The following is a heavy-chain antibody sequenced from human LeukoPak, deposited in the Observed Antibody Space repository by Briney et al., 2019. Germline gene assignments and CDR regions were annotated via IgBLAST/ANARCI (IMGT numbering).Heavy chain of an antibody. Sequence: ASVKVSCKASGYTFTSYGISWVRQAPGQGLEWMGWISAYNGNTNYAQKLQGRVTMTTDTSTSTAYMELRSLRSDDTAVYYCARDFSESRGIVGATSDYWGQGTLVTASS. J-gene: IGHJ4*02. CDR3: ARDFSESRGIVGATSDY. V-gene: IGHV1-18*01. CDR1: GYTFTSYG. CDR2: ISAYNGNT. D-gene: IGHD1-26*01.